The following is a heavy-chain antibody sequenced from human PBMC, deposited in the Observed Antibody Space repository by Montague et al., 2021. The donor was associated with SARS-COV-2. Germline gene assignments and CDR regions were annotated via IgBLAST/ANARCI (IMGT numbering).Heavy chain of an antibody. Sequence: PALVKPTQTLTLTCTFSGFSLSTSGMCVSWIRQPPGKALEWLAPIDWDDDKYYSTSLKTRLTISKDTSKNQVVLTMTNMDPVDTATYYCARSHYDILTGYYTDFDYWGQGTLVTVSS. CDR1: GFSLSTSGMC. J-gene: IGHJ4*02. CDR3: ARSHYDILTGYYTDFDY. D-gene: IGHD3-9*01. CDR2: IDWDDDK. V-gene: IGHV2-70*01.